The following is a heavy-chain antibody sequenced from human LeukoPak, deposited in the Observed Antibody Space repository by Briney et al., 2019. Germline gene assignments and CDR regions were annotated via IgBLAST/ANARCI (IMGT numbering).Heavy chain of an antibody. V-gene: IGHV3-23*01. D-gene: IGHD4-17*01. CDR2: ISGSGGST. J-gene: IGHJ4*02. CDR1: GFTFSNYA. CDR3: AKSVESAVTTNPYFDY. Sequence: GGSLRLSCAASGFTFSNYAMSWVRQAPGKGLEWVSVISGSGGSTYYADSVKGRFTISRDNSKNTLYLQMNSLSAEDTAVYYCAKSVESAVTTNPYFDYWGQGTLVTVSS.